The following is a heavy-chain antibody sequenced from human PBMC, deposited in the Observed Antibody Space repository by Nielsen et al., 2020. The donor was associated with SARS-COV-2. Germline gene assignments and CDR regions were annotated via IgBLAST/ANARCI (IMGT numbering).Heavy chain of an antibody. V-gene: IGHV4-61*01. CDR3: ARGRGTVTY. CDR2: IYYSGST. CDR1: GGSVSSGSYY. J-gene: IGHJ4*02. Sequence: GSLRLSCTVSGGSVSSGSYYWSWIRQPPGKGLEWIGYIYYSGSTNYNPSLKSRVTISVDTSKNQFSLKLSSVTAADTAVYYCARGRGTVTYWGQGTLVTVSS. D-gene: IGHD4-17*01.